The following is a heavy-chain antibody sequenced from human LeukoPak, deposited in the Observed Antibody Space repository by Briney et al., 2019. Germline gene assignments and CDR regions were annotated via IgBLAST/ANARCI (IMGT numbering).Heavy chain of an antibody. J-gene: IGHJ4*02. Sequence: SETLSLTCTVSGGSISSYYWSWIRQPPGKGLEWIGYIYYSGSTNYNPSLKSRVTISVDTSKNQFSLKLSSVTAADTAVYYCARGYSSPFDYWGQGTLVTVSS. CDR3: ARGYSSPFDY. V-gene: IGHV4-59*01. CDR2: IYYSGST. D-gene: IGHD6-19*01. CDR1: GGSISSYY.